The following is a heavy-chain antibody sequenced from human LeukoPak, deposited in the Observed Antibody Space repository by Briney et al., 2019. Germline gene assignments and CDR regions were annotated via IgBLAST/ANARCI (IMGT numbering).Heavy chain of an antibody. D-gene: IGHD1-1*01. J-gene: IGHJ4*02. CDR2: IYYSGST. Sequence: SETLSLTCTVSGGSISSYYWSWIRQPPGKGLEWIGYIYYSGSTNYNPSLKRRVTISVDTSKNQFSLKLSSVTAADTAVYYCLLGMRWGLDYWGQGTLVTVSS. CDR3: LLGMRWGLDY. CDR1: GGSISSYY. V-gene: IGHV4-59*01.